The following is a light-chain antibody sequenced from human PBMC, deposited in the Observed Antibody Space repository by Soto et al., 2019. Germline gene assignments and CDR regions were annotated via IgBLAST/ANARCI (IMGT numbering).Light chain of an antibody. CDR1: QSVSSY. Sequence: EIVLTQSPATLSLSPGERATLSCRASQSVSSYLAWYQQKPGQAPRLLIYDASNRATGIPARFSGSGSGTEFALTISSLETEDFAVYYCQHRRNWPLTFGGGTKVEIK. CDR2: DAS. CDR3: QHRRNWPLT. J-gene: IGKJ4*01. V-gene: IGKV3-11*01.